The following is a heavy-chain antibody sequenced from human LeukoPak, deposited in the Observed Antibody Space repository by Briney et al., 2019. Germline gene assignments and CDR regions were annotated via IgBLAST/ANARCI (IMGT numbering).Heavy chain of an antibody. CDR3: ASRPAGTTWYGVFDY. V-gene: IGHV4-59*11. CDR2: IFNSGST. J-gene: IGHJ4*02. D-gene: IGHD6-13*01. CDR1: GGSINSHY. Sequence: SETLSLTCTVSGGSINSHYWSWIRQPPGKQLEWIGYIFNSGSTNYNPSLRSRVTMSVDTSRDQFSLRLSSVTAADTAIYYCASRPAGTTWYGVFDYWSQGTLVTVSS.